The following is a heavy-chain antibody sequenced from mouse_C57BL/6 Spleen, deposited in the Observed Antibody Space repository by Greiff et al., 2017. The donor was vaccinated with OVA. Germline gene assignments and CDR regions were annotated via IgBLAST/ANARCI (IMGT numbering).Heavy chain of an antibody. CDR1: GYSITSGYY. D-gene: IGHD4-1*01. Sequence: EVKVEESGPGLVKPSQSLSLTCSVTGYSITSGYYWNWIRQFPGNKLEWMGYISYDGSNNYNPSLKNRISITRDTSKNQFFLKLNSVTTEDTATYYCASWDVGYFDYWGQGTTLTVSS. J-gene: IGHJ2*01. CDR3: ASWDVGYFDY. CDR2: ISYDGSN. V-gene: IGHV3-6*01.